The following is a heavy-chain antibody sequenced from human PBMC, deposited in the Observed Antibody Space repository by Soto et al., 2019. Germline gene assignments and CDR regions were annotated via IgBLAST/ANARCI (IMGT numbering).Heavy chain of an antibody. Sequence: PSETLSLTCAVYGGSFSGYYWSWIRQPPGKGLEWIGEINHSGSTNYNPSLKSRVTISVDTSKNQFSLKLSSVTAADTAVYYCARGSSSSVLGSDMVRDGNWFDPWGQGTLVTVSS. CDR2: INHSGST. J-gene: IGHJ5*02. D-gene: IGHD6-6*01. V-gene: IGHV4-34*01. CDR3: ARGSSSSVLGSDMVRDGNWFDP. CDR1: GGSFSGYY.